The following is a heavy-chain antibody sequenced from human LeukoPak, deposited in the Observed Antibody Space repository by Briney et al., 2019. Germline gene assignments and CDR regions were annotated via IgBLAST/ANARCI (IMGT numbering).Heavy chain of an antibody. CDR3: AQDTSTDVFNY. D-gene: IGHD5-18*01. V-gene: IGHV7-4-1*02. J-gene: IGHJ4*02. CDR2: INTKTGNP. Sequence: GASVEVSCKASEYTFTSYSMNWVRQAPGQGLEWMGWINTKTGNPAYAQGFTGRFVFTLDTSVSTAYLQISSLKVEDTAVYYCAQDTSTDVFNYWGQGTLVTVSS. CDR1: EYTFTSYS.